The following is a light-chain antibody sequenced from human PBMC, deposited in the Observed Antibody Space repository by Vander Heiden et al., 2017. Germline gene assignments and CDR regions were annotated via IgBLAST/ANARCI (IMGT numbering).Light chain of an antibody. V-gene: IGLV2-14*01. CDR3: SSYTSSSTLEV. CDR1: SSDVGGYNY. J-gene: IGLJ2*01. Sequence: QSALTQPASVSGSPGPSITISCTGTSSDVGGYNYVSWYQQHPGKAPKLMIYNVSKRPSGVSNRFSGSKSGNTASLTISGLQAEDEADYYCSSYTSSSTLEVFGGGTKLTVL. CDR2: NVS.